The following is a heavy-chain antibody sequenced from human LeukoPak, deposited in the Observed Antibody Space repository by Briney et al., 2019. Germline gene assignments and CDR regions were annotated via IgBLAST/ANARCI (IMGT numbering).Heavy chain of an antibody. Sequence: PGGSLRLSCAASGFTFSDYYMSWIRQAPGKGLEWVSYISSSSGYTNYADSVKGRFTISRDNAKNSLYLQMNSLRAEDTAVYYCARVPGYSYGALDYWGQGTLVTVSS. CDR2: ISSSSGYT. D-gene: IGHD5-18*01. CDR1: GFTFSDYY. V-gene: IGHV3-11*06. J-gene: IGHJ4*02. CDR3: ARVPGYSYGALDY.